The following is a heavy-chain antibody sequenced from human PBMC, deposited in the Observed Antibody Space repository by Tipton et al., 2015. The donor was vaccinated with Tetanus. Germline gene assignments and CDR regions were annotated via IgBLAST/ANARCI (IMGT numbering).Heavy chain of an antibody. J-gene: IGHJ4*02. CDR1: GSSMSSYY. D-gene: IGHD3-10*01. Sequence: TLSLTCSVSGSSMSSYYWSWIRQTPGKRLEWIAYITYSASTKFNPSLRSRVTMSLQASKNQFSLRLSSVTAADTAVYFCARHPPPYYYGSGSYLDYWGQGTPVTVSS. V-gene: IGHV4-59*08. CDR2: ITYSAST. CDR3: ARHPPPYYYGSGSYLDY.